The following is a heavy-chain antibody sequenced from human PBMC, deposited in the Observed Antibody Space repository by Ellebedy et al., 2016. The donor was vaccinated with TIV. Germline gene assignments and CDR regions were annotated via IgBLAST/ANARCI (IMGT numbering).Heavy chain of an antibody. CDR3: ARDFRWNYGSGRGGMDV. CDR1: GFTFSSYS. D-gene: IGHD3-10*01. V-gene: IGHV3-21*01. J-gene: IGHJ6*02. Sequence: PGGSLRLSCAASGFTFSSYSMNWVRQAPGKGLEWVSSISSSSSYIYYADSVKGRFTISRDNAKNSLYLQMNSLRAEDTAVYYCARDFRWNYGSGRGGMDVWGQGTTVTVSS. CDR2: ISSSSSYI.